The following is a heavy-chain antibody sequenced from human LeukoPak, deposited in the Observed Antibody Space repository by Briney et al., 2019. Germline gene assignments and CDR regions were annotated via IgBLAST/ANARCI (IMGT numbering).Heavy chain of an antibody. Sequence: PSQTLSLTCTVSGGSINSGNDYWSWIRQPAGKELEWIGRIYTSGSTNYNPSLKSRVTISVDTSKNQFSLKLSSVTAADTAVYYCARLSYSSSWYYFDYWGQGTLVTVSS. V-gene: IGHV4-61*02. J-gene: IGHJ4*02. CDR1: GGSINSGNDY. CDR2: IYTSGST. D-gene: IGHD6-13*01. CDR3: ARLSYSSSWYYFDY.